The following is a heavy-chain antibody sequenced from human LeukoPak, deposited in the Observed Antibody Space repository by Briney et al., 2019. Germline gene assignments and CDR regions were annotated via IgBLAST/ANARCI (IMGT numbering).Heavy chain of an antibody. V-gene: IGHV1-3*01. J-gene: IGHJ4*02. CDR2: INAGNGYT. CDR1: GYTFTAYA. CDR3: ARARIAVAGPFDY. Sequence: ASVKVSCKASGYTFTAYAAYWVRHVPGQRLEWMGWINAGNGYTKYSQKFQGRVTITRDTSASTTYMELSSLRSEDTAVYYCARARIAVAGPFDYWGQGTLVTVSS. D-gene: IGHD6-19*01.